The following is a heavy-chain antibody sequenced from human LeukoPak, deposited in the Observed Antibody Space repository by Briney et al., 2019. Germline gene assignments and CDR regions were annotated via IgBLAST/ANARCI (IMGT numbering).Heavy chain of an antibody. D-gene: IGHD2-21*01. CDR3: AGGLGDNDN. V-gene: IGHV3-66*01. Sequence: GGSLRLSCAASGLTVSDNYMTWVRQAPGKGLEWVSVISSGGSPYYADSVKDRFTISRDNSKNTLHLQMNSLRAEDTAVYYCAGGLGDNDNWGQGILVTVSS. CDR1: GLTVSDNY. CDR2: ISSGGSP. J-gene: IGHJ4*02.